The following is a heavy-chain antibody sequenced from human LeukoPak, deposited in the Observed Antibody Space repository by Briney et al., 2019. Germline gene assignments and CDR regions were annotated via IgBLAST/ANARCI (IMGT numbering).Heavy chain of an antibody. Sequence: PGRSLRLSCAASGFTFSSYGMHWVRQAPGKGLEWVAVIWYDGSNEYYADSVKGRFTISRDNSKNTLYLQMSSLRAEDTAVYYCARDRIAAAIDYWGQGTLVTVSS. CDR1: GFTFSSYG. V-gene: IGHV3-33*01. J-gene: IGHJ4*02. D-gene: IGHD6-13*01. CDR3: ARDRIAAAIDY. CDR2: IWYDGSNE.